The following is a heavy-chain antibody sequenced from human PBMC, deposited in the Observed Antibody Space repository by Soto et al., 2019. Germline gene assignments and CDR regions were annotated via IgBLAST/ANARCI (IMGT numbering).Heavy chain of an antibody. J-gene: IGHJ6*02. V-gene: IGHV1-46*01. CDR1: GYTFTSYY. D-gene: IGHD2-21*02. CDR2: IIPIVGSA. CDR3: ARDRVVTPADYYYGMDV. Sequence: ASVRVSCKASGYTFTSYYMHWVRQAPGQGLEWMGIIIPIVGSANYAQKFQGRVTITTDESTSTAYMELSSLRSEDTAVYYCARDRVVTPADYYYGMDVWGQGTTVTVSS.